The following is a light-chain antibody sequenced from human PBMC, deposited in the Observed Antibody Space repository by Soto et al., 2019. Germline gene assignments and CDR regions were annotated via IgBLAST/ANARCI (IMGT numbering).Light chain of an antibody. CDR3: QSYDSSVTLRV. V-gene: IGLV1-40*01. Sequence: QSVLTQPPSVSGAPGQRVTISCTGSSSNIGAGYDVHWYLQLPGTAPKLLIYGNNNRPSGVPDRFSGSKSGTSASLAITGLQADDEADYYCQSYDSSVTLRVFGTGTKLTVL. J-gene: IGLJ1*01. CDR1: SSNIGAGYD. CDR2: GNN.